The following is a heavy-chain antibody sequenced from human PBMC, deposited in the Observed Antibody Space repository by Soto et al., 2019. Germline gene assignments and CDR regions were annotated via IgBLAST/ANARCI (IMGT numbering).Heavy chain of an antibody. D-gene: IGHD5-12*01. V-gene: IGHV1-69*04. Sequence: SVKVSCKASGGTFSSYTISWVRQAPGQGLEWMGRIIPILGIANYAQKFQGRVTITADKSTSTAYMELSSLRSEDTAVYYCARDFRYSGYGNGGNYYYYYGMDVWG. CDR1: GGTFSSYT. CDR2: IIPILGIA. CDR3: ARDFRYSGYGNGGNYYYYYGMDV. J-gene: IGHJ6*02.